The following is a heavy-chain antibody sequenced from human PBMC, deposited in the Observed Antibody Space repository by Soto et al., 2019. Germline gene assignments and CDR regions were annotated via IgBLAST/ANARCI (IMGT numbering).Heavy chain of an antibody. Sequence: QVQLQESGPKLVKPSQTLSLTCSVSGGSIGTVGHYWTWIRQPPGKVLEWIGSIYHTGSTYYSKSLRSRLTMSVDTSKSQFSLMLSSVTAADTAVYYCARATGTLRSRNCDYWGQGSLVTFSS. J-gene: IGHJ4*02. CDR1: GGSIGTVGHY. CDR3: ARATGTLRSRNCDY. CDR2: IYHTGST. V-gene: IGHV4-31*03. D-gene: IGHD1-1*01.